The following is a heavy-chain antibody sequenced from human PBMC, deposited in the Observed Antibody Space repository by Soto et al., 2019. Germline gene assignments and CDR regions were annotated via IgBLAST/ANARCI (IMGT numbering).Heavy chain of an antibody. CDR3: AKDFKISGGHYGSLNYYYGMDV. D-gene: IGHD3-10*01. CDR2: ISYDGILK. V-gene: IGHV3-30*18. Sequence: QVHLVESGGGVVQPGRSLRLSCEASGFTLSAFGMHWVRQAPGKGLEWVAIISYDGILKYYADPVKGRFTISRDTSKSALYLQMNSLRPEDTAVYYCAKDFKISGGHYGSLNYYYGMDVWGQGTTVTVSS. CDR1: GFTLSAFG. J-gene: IGHJ6*02.